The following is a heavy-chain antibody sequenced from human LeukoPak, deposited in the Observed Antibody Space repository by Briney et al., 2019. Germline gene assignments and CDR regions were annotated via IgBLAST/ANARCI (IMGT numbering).Heavy chain of an antibody. D-gene: IGHD3-16*02. J-gene: IGHJ4*02. CDR2: IKQDGSEK. Sequence: GGSLRLSCAASGFTFSSYWMSWVRQAPGKGLEWVANIKQDGSEKYYVDSVKGRFTISRDNAKNSLYLQMNSLRAEDTAVYCCARVDYIWGSYRYTGVDYWGQGTLVTVSS. V-gene: IGHV3-7*01. CDR1: GFTFSSYW. CDR3: ARVDYIWGSYRYTGVDY.